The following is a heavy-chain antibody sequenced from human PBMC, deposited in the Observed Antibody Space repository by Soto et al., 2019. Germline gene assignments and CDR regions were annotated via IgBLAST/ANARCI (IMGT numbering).Heavy chain of an antibody. Sequence: SETLSLPCTVSGGSISSSSYYWGWVRQPPGKGLEWIGSIYYSGSTYYNPSLKSRVTISVDTSKNQFSLKLSSVTAADTAVYYCARVGMFYGMDVWGQGTTVTVSS. CDR3: ARVGMFYGMDV. V-gene: IGHV4-39*01. D-gene: IGHD3-10*02. CDR1: GGSISSSSYY. CDR2: IYYSGST. J-gene: IGHJ6*02.